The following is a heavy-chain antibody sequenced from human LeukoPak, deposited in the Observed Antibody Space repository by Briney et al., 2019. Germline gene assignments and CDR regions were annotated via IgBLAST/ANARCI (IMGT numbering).Heavy chain of an antibody. CDR3: AGRGLTVAGDAFDI. J-gene: IGHJ3*02. D-gene: IGHD6-19*01. Sequence: GESLKISCKGAGYSFSTYWIGWVRRMPGKSVEWRGIIYPGDSDTRYSPSFQGQVAISVDKSISTAYLQWSSLKASDTAVYYCAGRGLTVAGDAFDIWGQGTMVTVSS. V-gene: IGHV5-51*01. CDR2: IYPGDSDT. CDR1: GYSFSTYW.